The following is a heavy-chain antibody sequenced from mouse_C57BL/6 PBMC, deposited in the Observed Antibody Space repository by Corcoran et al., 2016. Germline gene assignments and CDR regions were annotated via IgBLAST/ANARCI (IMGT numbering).Heavy chain of an antibody. Sequence: QIQLVQSGPELKKPGETVKISGKASGYTFTTYGMSWVKQAPGKGLKWMGWINTYSGVPTYADDFKGRFAFSLETSASTAYLQINNLKNEDTATYFCARSYNGGYWGQGTTLTVSS. V-gene: IGHV9-3*01. CDR2: INTYSGVP. CDR3: ARSYNGGY. D-gene: IGHD6-1*01. J-gene: IGHJ2*01. CDR1: GYTFTTYG.